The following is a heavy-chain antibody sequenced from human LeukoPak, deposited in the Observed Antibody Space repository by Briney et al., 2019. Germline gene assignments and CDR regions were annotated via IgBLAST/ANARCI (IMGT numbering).Heavy chain of an antibody. CDR3: AKRGVVIRVILVGFHREAYYFDS. CDR2: ISGSGGTT. D-gene: IGHD3-22*01. J-gene: IGHJ4*02. CDR1: GITLSNYG. Sequence: GGSLRLSCAVSGITLSNYGMSWVRQAPGKGLEWVAGISGSGGTTNYADSVKGRFTISRDNPKNTLYLQMDSLRAEDTAVYFCAKRGVVIRVILVGFHREAYYFDSWGQGALVTVSS. V-gene: IGHV3-23*01.